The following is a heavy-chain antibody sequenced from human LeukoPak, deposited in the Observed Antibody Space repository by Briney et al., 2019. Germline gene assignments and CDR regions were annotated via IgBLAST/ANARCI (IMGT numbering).Heavy chain of an antibody. J-gene: IGHJ4*02. CDR1: GFTFSSYA. CDR2: ISGSGGSI. Sequence: GGSLRLSCAASGFTFSSYAMSWVRQAPGKGLEWVSAISGSGGSIYYADSVKGRFIISRDSSKNTLYLQMNSLRAEDTAIYYCAKGREAYSGSYTPFDSWGQGALVTVSS. V-gene: IGHV3-23*01. D-gene: IGHD1-26*01. CDR3: AKGREAYSGSYTPFDS.